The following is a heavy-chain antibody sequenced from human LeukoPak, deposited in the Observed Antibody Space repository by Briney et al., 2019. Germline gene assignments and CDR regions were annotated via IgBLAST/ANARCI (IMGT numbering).Heavy chain of an antibody. CDR3: ARDLISGYCSGGSCY. Sequence: PGGSLRLSCAASGFTFSNAWMSWVRQAPGKGLEWVSSISSSSSYIYYADSVKGRFTISRDNAKNSLYLQMNSLRAEDTAVYYCARDLISGYCSGGSCYWGQGTLVTVSS. D-gene: IGHD2-15*01. CDR2: ISSSSSYI. J-gene: IGHJ4*02. V-gene: IGHV3-21*01. CDR1: GFTFSNAW.